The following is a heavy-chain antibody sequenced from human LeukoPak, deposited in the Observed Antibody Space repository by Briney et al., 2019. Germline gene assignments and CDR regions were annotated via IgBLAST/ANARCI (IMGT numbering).Heavy chain of an antibody. CDR3: ARTDYYGSGSPIVDFDP. CDR1: GFTLSDYY. CDR2: ISSSSTI. D-gene: IGHD3-10*01. Sequence: GGSLRLSCAASGFTLSDYYMNWVRQASGKGLEWVSSISSSSTIYYADSVKGRFTISRDNAKNSLYLQMNSLRAEDTAVYYCARTDYYGSGSPIVDFDPWGQGTLVTVSS. J-gene: IGHJ5*02. V-gene: IGHV3-69-1*01.